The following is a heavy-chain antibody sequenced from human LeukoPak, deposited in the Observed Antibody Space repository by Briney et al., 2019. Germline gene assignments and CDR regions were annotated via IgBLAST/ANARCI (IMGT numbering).Heavy chain of an antibody. V-gene: IGHV1-69*13. CDR3: AKGYCSSTSCYDTPNLEGFDP. D-gene: IGHD2-2*01. J-gene: IGHJ5*02. CDR2: IIPIFGTA. CDR1: GGTFSSYA. Sequence: SVKASCKASGGTFSSYAISWVRQAPGQGLEWMGGIIPIFGTANYAQKFQGRVTITADESTSTAYMELSSLRSEDTAVYYCAKGYCSSTSCYDTPNLEGFDPWGQGTLVTVSS.